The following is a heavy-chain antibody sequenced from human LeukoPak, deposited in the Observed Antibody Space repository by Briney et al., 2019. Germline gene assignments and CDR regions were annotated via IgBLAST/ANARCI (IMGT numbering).Heavy chain of an antibody. V-gene: IGHV3-30*02. CDR3: AKDGSPTVTSVFDY. CDR2: IRYDGSNK. CDR1: GFTFSSYG. J-gene: IGHJ4*02. D-gene: IGHD4-11*01. Sequence: PGGSLRLSCAASGFTFSSYGMHWVRQAPGKGLEWVAFIRYDGSNKYYADSVKGRFTISRDNSKNTLYLQMNSLRAEDTAVYYCAKDGSPTVTSVFDYWGQGTLVTVSS.